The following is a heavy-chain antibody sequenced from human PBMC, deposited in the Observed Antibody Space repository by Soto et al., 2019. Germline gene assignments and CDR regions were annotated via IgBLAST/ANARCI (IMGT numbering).Heavy chain of an antibody. V-gene: IGHV3-33*01. J-gene: IGHJ4*02. D-gene: IGHD3-22*01. CDR1: GFTFSSYG. Sequence: QVQLVESGGGVVQPGRSLRLSCAASGFTFSSYGMHWVRQAPGKGLEWVAVIWYDGSNKYYADSVKGRFTMSRDNSKNTLYLQMNSLRAEDTAVYYCARESQRSYDSSGCLDYWGQGTLVTVSS. CDR2: IWYDGSNK. CDR3: ARESQRSYDSSGCLDY.